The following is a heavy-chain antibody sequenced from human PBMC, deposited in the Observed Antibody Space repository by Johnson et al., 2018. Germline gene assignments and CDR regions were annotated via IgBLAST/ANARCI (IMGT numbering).Heavy chain of an antibody. CDR2: ISWNSGSI. V-gene: IGHV3-9*01. CDR3: ARARLTITGATSLTYYYYYMDV. CDR1: GFTFDDYA. Sequence: VQLVQSGGGLVQPGRSLRLSCAASGFTFDDYAMHWVRQAPGKGLEWVSGISWNSGSIGYADSVKGRFTISRDNAKNSLYLQMNSLRAEDTAVYYCARARLTITGATSLTYYYYYMDVGGKGTTVTVSS. J-gene: IGHJ6*03. D-gene: IGHD1-20*01.